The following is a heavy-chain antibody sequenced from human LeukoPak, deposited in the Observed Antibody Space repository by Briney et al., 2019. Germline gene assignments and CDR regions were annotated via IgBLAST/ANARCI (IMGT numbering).Heavy chain of an antibody. CDR2: IYSDGST. Sequence: GGSLRLSCAASGFTVSSNYMSWVRQAPGKGLEWVSVIYSDGSTYYADTVTRPFTISRDNSKTTLWMQMSSLRADNTAVYDCAKARNSSWFFTGDNFDYWGQGTLVTVSS. J-gene: IGHJ4*02. D-gene: IGHD6-13*01. CDR3: AKARNSSWFFTGDNFDY. V-gene: IGHV3-53*01. CDR1: GFTVSSNY.